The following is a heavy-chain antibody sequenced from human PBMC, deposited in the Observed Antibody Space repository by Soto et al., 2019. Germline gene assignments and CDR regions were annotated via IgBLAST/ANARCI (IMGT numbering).Heavy chain of an antibody. CDR3: ARRQYIRAWRTQYYCMDF. CDR2: FDPSGSNA. Sequence: GVSLTVSCKGSGYSFTSYWITWVRQMPGKGLEWMGRFDPSGSNANYSPSFQGHVTISVDKSISTSYLQLSSLKASDTAMYYCARRQYIRAWRTQYYCMDFWGQGTTVTVSS. J-gene: IGHJ6*02. V-gene: IGHV5-10-1*01. CDR1: GYSFTSYW. D-gene: IGHD4-4*01.